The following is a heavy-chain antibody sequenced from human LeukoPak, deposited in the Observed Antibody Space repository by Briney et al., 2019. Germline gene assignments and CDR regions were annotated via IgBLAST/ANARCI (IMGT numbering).Heavy chain of an antibody. V-gene: IGHV1-18*01. D-gene: IGHD6-19*01. CDR3: ARQMTSRIAVAGQSDY. CDR1: GYTFTIYG. Sequence: ASVNVSCKASGYTFTIYGISWVRQAPGQGLEWMGWISAYNGNTNYAQKPQGRVTMTTDTSTSTAYMELRRLRSDDTAVYYCARQMTSRIAVAGQSDYWGQGNLVTVSS. CDR2: ISAYNGNT. J-gene: IGHJ4*02.